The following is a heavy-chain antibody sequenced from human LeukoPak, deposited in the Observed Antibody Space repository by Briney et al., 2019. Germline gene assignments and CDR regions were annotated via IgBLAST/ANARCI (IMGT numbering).Heavy chain of an antibody. CDR1: GGSISSFY. J-gene: IGHJ4*02. CDR3: ARYVWGSYPTFEDY. V-gene: IGHV4-59*01. CDR2: IYYSGNT. Sequence: PSETLSLTCTVSGGSISSFYWSWIRQPPGKGLQWIGYIYYSGNTNYNPSLKSRVTISVDTSKNQFSLKLSSVTAADTAAYYCARYVWGSYPTFEDYWGQGTLVIVSS. D-gene: IGHD3-16*02.